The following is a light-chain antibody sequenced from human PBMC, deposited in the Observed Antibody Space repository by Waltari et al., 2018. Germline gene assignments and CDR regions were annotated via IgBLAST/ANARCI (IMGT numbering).Light chain of an antibody. CDR1: NSNLGSNY. Sequence: QSVLTQPPSASGTPGPRVSISCSGRNSNLGSNYLYWYQQPPGMAPKLLIYRNNQRPSGVPDRFSGSKYGTSASLAISGLRSEDEAVYYCASWDDSHYVFGPGTKVTVL. CDR2: RNN. J-gene: IGLJ1*01. V-gene: IGLV1-47*01. CDR3: ASWDDSHYV.